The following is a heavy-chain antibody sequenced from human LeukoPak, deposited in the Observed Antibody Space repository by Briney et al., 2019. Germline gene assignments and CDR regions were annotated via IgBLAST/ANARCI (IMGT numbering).Heavy chain of an antibody. CDR2: INHSGST. D-gene: IGHD1-1*01. V-gene: IGHV4-34*01. CDR3: ARYPRAGTTS. J-gene: IGHJ4*02. CDR1: GGSFSGYY. Sequence: PSETLSLTCAVYGGSFSGYYWSWIRQPPGKGLEWIGEINHSGSTNYNPSLKSRVTISVDTSKNRFSLKLSSVTAADTAVYYCARYPRAGTTSWGQGTLVTVSS.